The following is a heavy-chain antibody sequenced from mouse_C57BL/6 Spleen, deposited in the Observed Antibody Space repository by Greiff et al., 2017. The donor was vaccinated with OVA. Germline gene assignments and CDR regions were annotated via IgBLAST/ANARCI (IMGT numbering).Heavy chain of an antibody. CDR3: ERQDYPYAMDY. Sequence: EVQGVESGGGLVKPGGSLKLSCAASGFTFSDYGMHWVRQAPEKGLEWVAYISSGSSTISYADTVKGRFTISKDNAKNTLFLQMTSLRSEDTAMYYCERQDYPYAMDYWGQGTSVTVSS. J-gene: IGHJ4*01. D-gene: IGHD1-1*02. CDR1: GFTFSDYG. V-gene: IGHV5-17*01. CDR2: ISSGSSTI.